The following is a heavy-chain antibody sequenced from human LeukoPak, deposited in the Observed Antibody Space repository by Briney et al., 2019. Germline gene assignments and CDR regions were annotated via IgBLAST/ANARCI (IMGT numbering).Heavy chain of an antibody. CDR3: AKPYIGSGSYYLNNWYFDL. Sequence: GGSLRLSCAASGFTFSSYAVSWVRQAPGKGLEWVSAVSGSGGSTYYADSVKGRFTISRDNSKNTLYLQMNSLRAEDTAVYYCAKPYIGSGSYYLNNWYFDLWGRGTLVTVSS. CDR2: VSGSGGST. CDR1: GFTFSSYA. V-gene: IGHV3-23*01. D-gene: IGHD3-10*01. J-gene: IGHJ2*01.